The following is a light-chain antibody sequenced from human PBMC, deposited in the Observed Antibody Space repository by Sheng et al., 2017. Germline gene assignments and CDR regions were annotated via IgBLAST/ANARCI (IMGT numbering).Light chain of an antibody. CDR3: QHYKSWPLT. CDR1: QSVSSA. Sequence: EIVMTQSPATLPVSPGERATLSCRASQSVSSALAWYQQKPGQPPRLLIYGASSRATGVPARFIGSGSGTEFTLNISSLQSEDFAVYYCQHYKSWPLTFGGGTKVELK. V-gene: IGKV3-15*01. J-gene: IGKJ4*01. CDR2: GAS.